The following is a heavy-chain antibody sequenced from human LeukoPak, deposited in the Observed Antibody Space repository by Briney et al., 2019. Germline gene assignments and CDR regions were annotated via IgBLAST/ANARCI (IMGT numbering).Heavy chain of an antibody. Sequence: GGSLRLSCAASGFTFSSYAMHWVRQAPGKGLEWVAVISYDGSNKYYADSVKGRFTISRDNSKNTLYLQMNSLRAEDTAVYYCARAGPYYDSSGYYPPGVDYWGQGTLVTVSS. J-gene: IGHJ4*02. CDR1: GFTFSSYA. CDR3: ARAGPYYDSSGYYPPGVDY. D-gene: IGHD3-22*01. CDR2: ISYDGSNK. V-gene: IGHV3-30-3*01.